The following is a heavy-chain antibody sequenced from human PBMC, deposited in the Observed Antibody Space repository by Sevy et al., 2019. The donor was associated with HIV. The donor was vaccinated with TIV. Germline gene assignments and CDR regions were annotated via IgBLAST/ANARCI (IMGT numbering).Heavy chain of an antibody. V-gene: IGHV3-21*04. Sequence: GGSLRLSCAASGFTFSYDDINWVRQAPGKVREWVSSISSGSSYIFYADSVKGRFTISRDNAKNSLYLQMNSLRAEDTAVYYCASPLNYYDSPSAYWGQGTLVTVSS. CDR1: GFTFSYDD. CDR2: ISSGSSYI. CDR3: ASPLNYYDSPSAY. D-gene: IGHD3-22*01. J-gene: IGHJ4*02.